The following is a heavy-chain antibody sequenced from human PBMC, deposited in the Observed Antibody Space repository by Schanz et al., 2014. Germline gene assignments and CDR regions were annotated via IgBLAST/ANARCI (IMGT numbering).Heavy chain of an antibody. CDR2: IKLDGSEK. CDR3: AKYGTGKGVSFEY. J-gene: IGHJ4*02. Sequence: EVQLVESGGGLVQPGGSLRLSCAASGFTFSGYWMSWVRQAPGKGLVWVANIKLDGSEKYYVDSVKGRFTISRDNAKNSLYLQMNSLTAEDTAVYYCAKYGTGKGVSFEYWGQGTLVTVSS. CDR1: GFTFSGYW. V-gene: IGHV3-7*01. D-gene: IGHD1-26*01.